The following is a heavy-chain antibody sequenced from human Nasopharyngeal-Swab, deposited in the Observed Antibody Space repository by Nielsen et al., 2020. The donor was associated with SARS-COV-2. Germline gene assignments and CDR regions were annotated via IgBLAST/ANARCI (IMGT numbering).Heavy chain of an antibody. D-gene: IGHD3-22*01. V-gene: IGHV4-34*01. CDR2: INHSGST. Sequence: WIRQPPGKGLEWIGEINHSGSTNYNPPLKSRVTISVDTSKNQFSLKLSSVTAADTAVYYCARDYYYDSSGFDYWGQGTLVTVSS. J-gene: IGHJ4*02. CDR3: ARDYYYDSSGFDY.